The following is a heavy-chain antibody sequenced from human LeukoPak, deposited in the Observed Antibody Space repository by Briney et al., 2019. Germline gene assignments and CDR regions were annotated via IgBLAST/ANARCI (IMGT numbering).Heavy chain of an antibody. CDR1: GFTFVDYG. V-gene: IGHV3-20*01. CDR2: INWNGGST. D-gene: IGHD2-15*01. J-gene: IGHJ3*02. CDR3: ARRQSRSGGSCDI. Sequence: GGSLRLSCAASGFTFVDYGVSWVRQAPGKGLEWVTGINWNGGSTGYVDSVKGRFTISRDNAKNSLYLQMNSLRAEDTGLYHCARRQSRSGGSCDIWGKETMVTVSS.